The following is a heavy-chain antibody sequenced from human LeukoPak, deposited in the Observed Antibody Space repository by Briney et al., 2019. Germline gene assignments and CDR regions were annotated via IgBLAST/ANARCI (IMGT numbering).Heavy chain of an antibody. J-gene: IGHJ5*02. CDR1: GFTYSDYY. D-gene: IGHD6-13*01. CDR2: ISSSGSTI. CDR3: ARDNLPGSSSWYEVWGDWFDP. Sequence: PGGSLRLSCAASGFTYSDYYMSWIRQAPGKGLEWVSYISSSGSTIYYADSVKGRFTISRDNAKNSLYLQMNSLRAEDTAVYYCARDNLPGSSSWYEVWGDWFDPWGQGTLVTVSS. V-gene: IGHV3-11*01.